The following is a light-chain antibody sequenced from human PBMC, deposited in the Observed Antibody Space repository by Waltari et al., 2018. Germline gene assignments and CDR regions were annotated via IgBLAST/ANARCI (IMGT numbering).Light chain of an antibody. CDR2: GAS. V-gene: IGKV3-15*01. Sequence: EIVMTQSPATLSVSPGERATLSCRATQSVTNKVAGYQQRPGQAPRLLTYGASTRAPGIPARFSGSGSGTEFTLTISRLESEDFAVYYCQQYNNWPRTFGQGTKLDIK. J-gene: IGKJ2*01. CDR1: QSVTNK. CDR3: QQYNNWPRT.